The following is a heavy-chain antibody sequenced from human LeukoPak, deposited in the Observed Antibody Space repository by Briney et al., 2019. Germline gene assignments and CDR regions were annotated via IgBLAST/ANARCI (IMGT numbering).Heavy chain of an antibody. Sequence: SETLSHTCTVSGGSISSSSYYWGWIRQPPGKGLEWIGSIYYSGSTYYNPSLKSRVTISVDTSKNQFSLKLSSVTAADTAVYYCARLYIVVVVAATSSMIGDAFDIWGQGTMVTVSS. D-gene: IGHD2-15*01. CDR2: IYYSGST. CDR1: GGSISSSSYY. J-gene: IGHJ3*02. CDR3: ARLYIVVVVAATSSMIGDAFDI. V-gene: IGHV4-39*01.